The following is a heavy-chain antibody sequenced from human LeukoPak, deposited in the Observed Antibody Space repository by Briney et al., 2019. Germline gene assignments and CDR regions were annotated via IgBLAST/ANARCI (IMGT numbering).Heavy chain of an antibody. V-gene: IGHV4-61*02. CDR1: GGSISSGSYY. CDR2: IYTSGSA. Sequence: NPSQTPSLTCTVSGGSISSGSYYWSWIRQPAGKGLEWIGRIYTSGSANYNPSLKSRATISVDTSKNQFSLRLTSVTAADTAVYYCARVFRRWLQPNAYDAFDIWGQGTMVTVSS. D-gene: IGHD5-24*01. J-gene: IGHJ3*02. CDR3: ARVFRRWLQPNAYDAFDI.